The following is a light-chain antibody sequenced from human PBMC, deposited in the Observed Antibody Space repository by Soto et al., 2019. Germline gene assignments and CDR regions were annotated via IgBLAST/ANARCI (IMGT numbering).Light chain of an antibody. CDR1: SSDVGAYNW. J-gene: IGLJ3*02. CDR2: DVN. Sequence: QSVLTQPASVSGSPGQSITISCTGTSSDVGAYNWVAWYQQHPGKAPKLMICDVNNRPSGVSNRFSGSKSGNTASLTISGFQAEDEGDYYCSSYTNTNSGVFGGGTKVTVL. CDR3: SSYTNTNSGV. V-gene: IGLV2-14*03.